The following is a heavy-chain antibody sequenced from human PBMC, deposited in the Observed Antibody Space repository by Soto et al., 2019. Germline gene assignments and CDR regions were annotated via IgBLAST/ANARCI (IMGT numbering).Heavy chain of an antibody. CDR2: IYYSGST. CDR3: ASVFSKYVDTAMVHFDY. Sequence: PSETLSLTCTVSGGSISSGGCYWSWIRQHPGKGLEWIGYIYYSGSTYYNPSLKSRVTISVDTSKDQFSLKLSSVTAADTAVYYCASVFSKYVDTAMVHFDYGGQGTLVTVSS. V-gene: IGHV4-31*03. D-gene: IGHD5-18*01. J-gene: IGHJ4*02. CDR1: GGSISSGGCY.